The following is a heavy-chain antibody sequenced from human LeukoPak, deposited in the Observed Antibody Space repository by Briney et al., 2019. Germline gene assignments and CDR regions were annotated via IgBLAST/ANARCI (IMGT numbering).Heavy chain of an antibody. CDR3: ARCIAAAGTVDYYHMDV. Sequence: SETLSLTCTVSGGSISSYYWSWIRQPPGKGLEWIGYIYYSGSTNYNPSLKSRVTISVDTSKNQFSLKLSSVTAADTAVYYCARCIAAAGTVDYYHMDVWGKGTTVTVSS. J-gene: IGHJ6*03. V-gene: IGHV4-59*01. D-gene: IGHD6-13*01. CDR2: IYYSGST. CDR1: GGSISSYY.